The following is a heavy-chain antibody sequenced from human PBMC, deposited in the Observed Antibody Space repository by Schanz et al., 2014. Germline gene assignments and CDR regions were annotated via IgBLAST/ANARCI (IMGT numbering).Heavy chain of an antibody. CDR2: ISSSGTSI. CDR1: GFTFITYT. V-gene: IGHV3-48*01. CDR3: AKVAPAATYLDS. J-gene: IGHJ4*02. D-gene: IGHD2-2*01. Sequence: VQLVESGGALVQPGGSLRLSCAASGFTFITYTMNWVRQTPGKGLEWVSFISSSGTSIYYADSVKGRFTISRDNAKNSLYLQMNSLSAEDTAVYYCAKVAPAATYLDSWGPGTLVTV.